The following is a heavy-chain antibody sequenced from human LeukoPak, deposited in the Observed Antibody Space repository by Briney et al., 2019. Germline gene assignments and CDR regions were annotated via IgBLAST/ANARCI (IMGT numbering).Heavy chain of an antibody. D-gene: IGHD4-17*01. CDR3: ARLAVTFDS. Sequence: SETLSLTRTVSGGSVSSSSYYWGWIRQPPGKGLEWIGSIYYSGSTYYNPSLKSRVTISVDTSKNHFSLKLSSVTAADTAVYYCARLAVTFDSWGQGILVTVSS. J-gene: IGHJ4*02. CDR1: GGSVSSSSYY. CDR2: IYYSGST. V-gene: IGHV4-39*02.